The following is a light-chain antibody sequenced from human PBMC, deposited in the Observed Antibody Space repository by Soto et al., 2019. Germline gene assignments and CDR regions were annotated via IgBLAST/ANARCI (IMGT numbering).Light chain of an antibody. CDR3: SSYAGSSDRVV. CDR1: STDFENYNL. Sequence: QSALTQPASVSGSPGQSITISCTRSSTDFENYNLVSWYQHRPDKAPKLIIYEVTKRPSEISDRFSGSESDTTASLIISGRQPEDEDDYYCSSYAGSSDRVVFGGGTKLTVL. V-gene: IGLV2-23*02. CDR2: EVT. J-gene: IGLJ2*01.